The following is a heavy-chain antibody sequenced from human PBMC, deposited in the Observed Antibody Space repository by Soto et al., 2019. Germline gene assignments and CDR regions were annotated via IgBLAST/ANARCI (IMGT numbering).Heavy chain of an antibody. CDR2: INPNSGAT. V-gene: IGHV1-2*06. CDR1: GYTFTGYF. D-gene: IGHD2-2*02. CDR3: ANIPPTPDWLDP. Sequence: ASVKVSCKASGYTFTGYFIHWLRHAPGQGLEWMGRINPNSGATNYARKFQDRVTMTRDTSINTAYMELSSLRSDDTAIYYCANIPPTPDWLDPSGQGPLVTVSS. J-gene: IGHJ5*02.